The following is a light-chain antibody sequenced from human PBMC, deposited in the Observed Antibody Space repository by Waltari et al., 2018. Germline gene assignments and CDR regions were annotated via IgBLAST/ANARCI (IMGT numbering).Light chain of an antibody. Sequence: QSALTQPASVSGSPGQSITISCTGTSSDVGGYNSVSWYQQHPGKAHKLMIYDVSYRPSGFFNLFSGSKSVNTASLSISELRSEDEADYYCTSYISSSTRYVFGAGTKVTVL. J-gene: IGLJ1*01. CDR1: SSDVGGYNS. CDR2: DVS. V-gene: IGLV2-14*03. CDR3: TSYISSSTRYV.